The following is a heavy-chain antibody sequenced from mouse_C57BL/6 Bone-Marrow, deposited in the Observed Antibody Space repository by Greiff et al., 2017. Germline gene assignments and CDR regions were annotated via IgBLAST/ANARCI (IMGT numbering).Heavy chain of an antibody. Sequence: QVQLQPPGAELVQPGASVKLSCKASGYTFTSYWITWVKQRPGQGLEWIGDIYPGSGCTNYNEKFKSKSTLTEDTSSSTAYMQLSRLTSEDSAVYYCARGTTVVDSWFAYWGQGTLVTVSA. J-gene: IGHJ3*01. D-gene: IGHD1-1*01. V-gene: IGHV1-55*01. CDR1: GYTFTSYW. CDR2: IYPGSGCT. CDR3: ARGTTVVDSWFAY.